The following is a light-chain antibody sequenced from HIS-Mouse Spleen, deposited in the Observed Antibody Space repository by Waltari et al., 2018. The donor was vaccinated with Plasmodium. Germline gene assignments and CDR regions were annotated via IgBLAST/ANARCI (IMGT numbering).Light chain of an antibody. CDR1: QGISSY. CDR3: QQYYSDPFT. Sequence: AIRMTQSPSSFSASTGDRVTITCRAIQGISSYLAWYQQKPGNAPKLLIYAASTLQSGVPSRFSGSGSVTDFTLTICCLQSEDFATYYCQQYYSDPFTFGPGPKVDIK. J-gene: IGKJ3*01. V-gene: IGKV1-8*01. CDR2: AAS.